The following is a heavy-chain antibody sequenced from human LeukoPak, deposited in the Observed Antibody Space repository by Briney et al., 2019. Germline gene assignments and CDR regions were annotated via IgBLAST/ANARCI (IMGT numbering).Heavy chain of an antibody. V-gene: IGHV1-18*01. CDR3: ARDSATTRLKFYYDSSGDAFDI. CDR1: GYTFTSYG. CDR2: ISAYNGNT. Sequence: ASVKVSCKASGYTFTSYGISWVRQAPGQGLEWMGWISAYNGNTNYAQKLQGRVTMTTDTSTSTAYMELSSLRSEDTAVYYCARDSATTRLKFYYDSSGDAFDIWGQGTMVTVSS. J-gene: IGHJ3*02. D-gene: IGHD3-22*01.